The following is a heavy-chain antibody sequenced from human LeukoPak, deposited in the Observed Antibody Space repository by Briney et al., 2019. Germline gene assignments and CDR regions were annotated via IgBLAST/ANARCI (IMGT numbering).Heavy chain of an antibody. CDR3: ARDTGSYRNYYFDY. V-gene: IGHV4-39*07. CDR2: IYHSGST. CDR1: GASISSGNDY. Sequence: PSQTLSLTCTVSGASISSGNDYWGWIRQPPGKGLEWIGSIYHSGSTYYNPSLKSRVTISVDTSKNQFSLKLSSVTAADTAVYYCARDTGSYRNYYFDYWGQGTLVTVSS. D-gene: IGHD3-16*02. J-gene: IGHJ4*02.